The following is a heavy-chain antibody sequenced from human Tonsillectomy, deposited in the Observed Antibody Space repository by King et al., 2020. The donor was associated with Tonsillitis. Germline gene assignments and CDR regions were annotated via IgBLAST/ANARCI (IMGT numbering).Heavy chain of an antibody. CDR3: ARGLEGSEPVDY. D-gene: IGHD1-14*01. CDR2: INHSGST. Sequence: VQLQQWGAGLLKPSETLSLTCAVFGGSLSGYYWTWIRQPPGKGLEWIGEINHSGSTNYNPSLKSRVTISVDTSKNQFSLKLNSVTAADTAAYYCARGLEGSEPVDYWGQGTLVTVSS. V-gene: IGHV4-34*01. CDR1: GGSLSGYY. J-gene: IGHJ4*02.